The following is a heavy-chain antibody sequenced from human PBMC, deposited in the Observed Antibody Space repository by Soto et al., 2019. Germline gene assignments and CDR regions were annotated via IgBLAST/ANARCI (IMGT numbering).Heavy chain of an antibody. J-gene: IGHJ5*02. CDR3: AKPHGDYIGGWFDP. Sequence: GGSLRLSCAASGFTFSSYGMHWVRQAPGKGLEWVAVISYDGSNKYYADSVKGRFTISRDNSKNTLYLQMNSLRAEDTAVYYCAKPHGDYIGGWFDPWGQGTLVTVSS. CDR2: ISYDGSNK. D-gene: IGHD4-17*01. CDR1: GFTFSSYG. V-gene: IGHV3-30*18.